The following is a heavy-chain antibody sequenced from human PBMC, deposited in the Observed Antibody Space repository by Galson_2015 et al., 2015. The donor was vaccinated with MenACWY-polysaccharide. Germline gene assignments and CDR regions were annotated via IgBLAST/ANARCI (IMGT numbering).Heavy chain of an antibody. D-gene: IGHD2-15*01. CDR2: INAGNGNT. Sequence: SVKVSCKASGYTFSSYAMHWVRQAPGQGLEWMGWINAGNGNTKYSQKLQGRVTITRDTSASTAYMELSSLRSEDTAVYYSARDAPGYCSGGSCEDFDYWGQGTLVTVSS. J-gene: IGHJ4*02. CDR1: GYTFSSYA. CDR3: ARDAPGYCSGGSCEDFDY. V-gene: IGHV1-3*01.